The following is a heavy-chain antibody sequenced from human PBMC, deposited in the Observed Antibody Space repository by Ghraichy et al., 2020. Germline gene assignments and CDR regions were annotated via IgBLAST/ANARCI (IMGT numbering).Heavy chain of an antibody. J-gene: IGHJ4*02. D-gene: IGHD3-9*01. V-gene: IGHV3-23*01. CDR3: AKVTPELRYFDWLLTTTYYFDY. CDR1: GFTFSSYA. Sequence: GGSLRLSCAASGFTFSSYAMSWVRQAPGKGLEWVSAISGSGGSTYYADSVKGRFTISRDNSKNTLYLQMNSLRAEDTAVYYCAKVTPELRYFDWLLTTTYYFDYWGQGTLVTVSS. CDR2: ISGSGGST.